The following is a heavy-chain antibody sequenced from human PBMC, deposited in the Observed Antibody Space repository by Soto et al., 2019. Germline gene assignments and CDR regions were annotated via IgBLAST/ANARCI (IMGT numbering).Heavy chain of an antibody. Sequence: TLSLTCAVSGGSISSGGYSWSWIRQPPGKGLEWIGYIYHSGSTYYNPSLKSRVTISVDRSKNQFSLKLSSVTAADTAVYYCARAVGYCSSTSCYYYFDYWGQGTLVTVYS. CDR2: IYHSGST. J-gene: IGHJ4*02. D-gene: IGHD2-2*01. CDR3: ARAVGYCSSTSCYYYFDY. V-gene: IGHV4-30-2*01. CDR1: GGSISSGGYS.